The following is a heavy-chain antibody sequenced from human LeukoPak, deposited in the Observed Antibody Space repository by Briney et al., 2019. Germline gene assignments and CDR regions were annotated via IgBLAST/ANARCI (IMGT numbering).Heavy chain of an antibody. V-gene: IGHV3-7*03. CDR3: ARERGGTLGDY. CDR1: GFTFTSYW. CDR2: IRQDGSEK. J-gene: IGHJ4*02. Sequence: GGSLRLSCAASGFTFTSYWMAWVRQAPGKGLKWVANIRQDGSEKFYVDSVKGRFTISRDNAKSSLYLQMNSLRAEDTAVYYCARERGGTLGDYWGQGTLVTVSS. D-gene: IGHD3-16*01.